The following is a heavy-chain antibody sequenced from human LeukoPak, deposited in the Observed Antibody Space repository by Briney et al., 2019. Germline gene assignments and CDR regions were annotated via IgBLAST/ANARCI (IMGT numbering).Heavy chain of an antibody. Sequence: GESLKISCKGSGYSFTSYWIGWVRQMPGKGLEWWGIIYPGDSDTRYSPSFQGQVTISADKSISTAYLQWSSLKASDTAMYYCARHEAQYYYDSSGYPYYFDYWGQGTLVTVSS. CDR2: IYPGDSDT. J-gene: IGHJ4*02. CDR1: GYSFTSYW. V-gene: IGHV5-51*01. D-gene: IGHD3-22*01. CDR3: ARHEAQYYYDSSGYPYYFDY.